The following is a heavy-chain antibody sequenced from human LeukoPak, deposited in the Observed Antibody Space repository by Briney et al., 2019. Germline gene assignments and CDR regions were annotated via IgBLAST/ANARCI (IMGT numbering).Heavy chain of an antibody. CDR3: AKDGWNDLYYMDV. D-gene: IGHD1-1*01. J-gene: IGHJ6*03. V-gene: IGHV3-33*06. CDR1: GFTFSSYG. CDR2: IWYDGSNK. Sequence: GGSLRLSCAASGFTFSSYGMHWVRQAPGKGLEWVAVIWYDGSNKYYADSVKGRFTISRDNSKNTLYLQMNSLRAEDTAVYYCAKDGWNDLYYMDVWGKGTTVTVSS.